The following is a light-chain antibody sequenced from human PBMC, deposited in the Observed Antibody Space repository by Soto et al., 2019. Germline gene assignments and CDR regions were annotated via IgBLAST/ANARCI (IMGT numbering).Light chain of an antibody. CDR1: QSVGSN. CDR2: EAS. J-gene: IGKJ1*01. V-gene: IGKV3-15*01. Sequence: EKVMTQSPATLSVSPGARATLSCRASQSVGSNLAWYQQKPGQAPRLLMYEASTRATGVPDRFSGRGYGREFTLTISSLHSEDFAVYSCQQYNDWPPAFGQGTKVEIK. CDR3: QQYNDWPPA.